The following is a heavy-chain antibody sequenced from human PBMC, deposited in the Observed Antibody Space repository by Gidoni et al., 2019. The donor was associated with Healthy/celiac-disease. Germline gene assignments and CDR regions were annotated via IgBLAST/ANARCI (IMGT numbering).Heavy chain of an antibody. Sequence: QVQLVESGGGVVQPGRSLRLSCAASGFTFSSSAMHWVRQAPGKGLEWVAVISYDGSNKYYADSVKGRFTISRDNSKNTLYLQMNSLRAEDTAVYYCARDRGQQQLAYYYMDVWGKGTTVTVSS. CDR1: GFTFSSSA. CDR2: ISYDGSNK. V-gene: IGHV3-30*01. D-gene: IGHD6-13*01. CDR3: ARDRGQQQLAYYYMDV. J-gene: IGHJ6*03.